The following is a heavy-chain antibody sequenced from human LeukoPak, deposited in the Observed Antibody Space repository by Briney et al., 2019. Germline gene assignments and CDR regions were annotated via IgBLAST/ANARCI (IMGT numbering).Heavy chain of an antibody. D-gene: IGHD4-17*01. J-gene: IGHJ4*02. CDR3: ARDSDYGDYRFDY. V-gene: IGHV1-2*02. CDR1: GYTFTGYY. CDR2: INPNSGGT. Sequence: ASVKVSCKASGYTFTGYYMHWVRQAPGQGLEWMGWINPNSGGTNYAQKFQGRVTMTRDTSISTAYMELSRLRSDDTAVYYSARDSDYGDYRFDYWGQGTLVTVSS.